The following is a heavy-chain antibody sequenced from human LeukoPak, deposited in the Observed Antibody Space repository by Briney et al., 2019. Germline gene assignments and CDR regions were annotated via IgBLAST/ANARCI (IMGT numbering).Heavy chain of an antibody. D-gene: IGHD5-12*01. CDR2: IYYGGST. V-gene: IGHV4-59*01. CDR3: ARVSGYDWESFYDY. Sequence: SETLSLTCTVSGGSISSYYWSWIRQPPGKGLVWIGYIYYGGSTNYNPSLKSRVTISVDTSKNQFSLKLSSVTAADTAVYYCARVSGYDWESFYDYWGQGTLVTVSS. J-gene: IGHJ4*02. CDR1: GGSISSYY.